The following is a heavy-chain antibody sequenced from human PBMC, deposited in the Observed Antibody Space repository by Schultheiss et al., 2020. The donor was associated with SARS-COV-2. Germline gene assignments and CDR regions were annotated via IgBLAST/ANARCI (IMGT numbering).Heavy chain of an antibody. CDR3: ARGIAAAEPLDY. CDR1: GFSLSTSGVA. V-gene: IGHV2-5*02. CDR2: IYWDDDK. J-gene: IGHJ4*02. Sequence: SGPTLVKPTQTLTLTCTFSGFSLSTSGVAVGWIRQPPGKALEWLALIYWDDDKRYSPSLRNRLTITKDTSKNQVLLRMTNMDPVDTATYWCARGIAAAEPLDYWGQGTLVTVSS. D-gene: IGHD6-13*01.